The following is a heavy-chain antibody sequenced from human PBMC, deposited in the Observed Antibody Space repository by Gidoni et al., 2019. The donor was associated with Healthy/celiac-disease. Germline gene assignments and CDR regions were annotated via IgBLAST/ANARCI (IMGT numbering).Heavy chain of an antibody. V-gene: IGHV3-23*01. J-gene: IGHJ4*02. Sequence: EVQPWESGGGLVQPGGSRRLSGAASGFPFSSYAMRSVRQAPGKGLEWISAISGIGGSTYYADSVNGRFTISRDNSKNTLYLQMNSLRAEDTAVYYCAKERGSGWSFDYWGQGTLVTVSS. D-gene: IGHD6-19*01. CDR3: AKERGSGWSFDY. CDR2: ISGIGGST. CDR1: GFPFSSYA.